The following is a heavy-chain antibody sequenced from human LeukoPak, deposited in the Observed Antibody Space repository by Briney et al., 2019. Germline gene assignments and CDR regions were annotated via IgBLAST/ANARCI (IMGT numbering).Heavy chain of an antibody. D-gene: IGHD3-10*01. CDR1: GFTFASYG. CDR2: ITPSGGAS. Sequence: GGSLRLSCAASGFTFASYGINWVRQAPGKGLEWVSGITPSGGASYYADSVKGRFTISRDNSKSTVSLQMNSLRAEDTAVYYCAKVTYGSGTYGAFDSWGQGTLVTVSS. CDR3: AKVTYGSGTYGAFDS. V-gene: IGHV3-23*01. J-gene: IGHJ4*02.